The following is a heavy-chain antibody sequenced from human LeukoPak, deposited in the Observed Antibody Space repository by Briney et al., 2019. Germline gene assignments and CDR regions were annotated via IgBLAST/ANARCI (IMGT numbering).Heavy chain of an antibody. J-gene: IGHJ4*02. CDR2: ISSNGGST. CDR1: GFTFSSYA. Sequence: GGSLRLSCAAAGFTFSSYAMRWVRQAPGKGLEYVSAISSNGGSTYYANSVKGRFTISRDNSKNTLYLQMGSLRAEAMAVYYCARDRDYYDSSGLGAWGQGTLVTVFS. D-gene: IGHD3-22*01. CDR3: ARDRDYYDSSGLGA. V-gene: IGHV3-64*01.